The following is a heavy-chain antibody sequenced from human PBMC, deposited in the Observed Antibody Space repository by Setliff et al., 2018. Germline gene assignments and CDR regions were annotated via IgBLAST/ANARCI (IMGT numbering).Heavy chain of an antibody. CDR3: ARGRSNFWGYYFDY. J-gene: IGHJ4*02. Sequence: ASETLSLTCAVYGGSFSGYYWSWIRQPPGKGLEWIGEINHSGSTNYNPSLMSRVTISVDTSKNQFSLKLSSVTAADTAVYYCARGRSNFWGYYFDYWGQGTLVTVSS. CDR2: INHSGST. CDR1: GGSFSGYY. D-gene: IGHD3-3*01. V-gene: IGHV4-34*01.